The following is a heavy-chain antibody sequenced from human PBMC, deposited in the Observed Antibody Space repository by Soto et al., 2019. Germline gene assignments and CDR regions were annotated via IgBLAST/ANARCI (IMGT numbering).Heavy chain of an antibody. CDR2: IYYSGST. D-gene: IGHD6-13*01. Sequence: PSETLSLTCTVSGGSISSGGYYWSWIRQHPGKGLEWIGYIYYSGSTYYNPSLKSRVTISVDTSKNQLSLKLSSVTAADTAVYYCAREIRSSSSHLPPSNWFDPWGQGTLVTVSS. V-gene: IGHV4-31*03. CDR1: GGSISSGGYY. CDR3: AREIRSSSSHLPPSNWFDP. J-gene: IGHJ5*02.